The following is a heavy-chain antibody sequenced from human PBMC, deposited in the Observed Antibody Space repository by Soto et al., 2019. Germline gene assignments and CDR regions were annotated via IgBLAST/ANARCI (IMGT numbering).Heavy chain of an antibody. J-gene: IGHJ5*02. CDR1: GFTFRSFT. CDR3: TRDASRDSSARGWFDP. D-gene: IGHD6-13*01. Sequence: VSLRLSCAASGFTFRSFTMNWVRQAAGKGLEWVSTISSNSAYIYYTDALRGRFTISRDNAKNSLHLQMNSLRAEDTAVYYCTRDASRDSSARGWFDPWGPGTLVTVSS. CDR2: ISSNSAYI. V-gene: IGHV3-21*01.